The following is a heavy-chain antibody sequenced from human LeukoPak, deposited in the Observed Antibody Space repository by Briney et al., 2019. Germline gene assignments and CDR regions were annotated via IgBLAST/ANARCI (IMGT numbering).Heavy chain of an antibody. J-gene: IGHJ4*02. CDR3: ARDLKIAVAGTLAY. CDR1: EFNFRNYW. D-gene: IGHD6-19*01. V-gene: IGHV3-7*01. Sequence: GGSLRLSCVVSEFNFRNYWMSWVRQTPGKGLEWVANIKQDGSDKYYVDSVKGRFIISRDNAKNSLYLQMNSLRAEDTAVYYCARDLKIAVAGTLAYWGQGTLVTVSS. CDR2: IKQDGSDK.